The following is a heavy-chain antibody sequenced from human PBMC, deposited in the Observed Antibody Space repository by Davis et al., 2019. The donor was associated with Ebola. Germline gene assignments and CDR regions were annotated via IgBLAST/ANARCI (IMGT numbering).Heavy chain of an antibody. D-gene: IGHD6-13*01. CDR1: GFTVSSYS. V-gene: IGHV1-2*06. CDR3: ASERVVTIAAAGTPYYYGMDV. J-gene: IGHJ6*02. Sequence: GESLKISCAASGFTVSSYSMNWVRQAPGQGLEWMGRINPNSGGTNYAQKFQGRVTMTRDTSTSTVYMELSSLRSEDTAVYYCASERVVTIAAAGTPYYYGMDVWGQGTTVTVSS. CDR2: INPNSGGT.